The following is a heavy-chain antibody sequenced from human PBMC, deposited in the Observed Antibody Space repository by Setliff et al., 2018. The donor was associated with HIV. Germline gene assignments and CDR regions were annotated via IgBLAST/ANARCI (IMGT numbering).Heavy chain of an antibody. CDR2: IYDSGST. CDR1: GGSISSHY. Sequence: ETLSLTCTVSGGSISSHYWSWIRQPPGKGLEWIGYIYDSGSTNYNPSLKSRVTVSLDTSKNQFSLRLRSVTAADTAVYYCARGIYYYYYYMDVWGKGTTVTVSS. J-gene: IGHJ6*03. CDR3: ARGIYYYYYYMDV. V-gene: IGHV4-59*11.